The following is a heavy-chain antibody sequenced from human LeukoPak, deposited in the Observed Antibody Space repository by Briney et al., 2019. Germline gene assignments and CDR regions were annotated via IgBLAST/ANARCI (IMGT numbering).Heavy chain of an antibody. Sequence: GGSLRLSCAASGFTFSSYGMHWVRQAPGKGLEWVAVIWYDGSNKYYADSVKGRFTISRDNSKNTLYLQMNSLRAEDTAVYYCASEQYSSSWTIFDHWGQGTLVTVSS. V-gene: IGHV3-33*01. CDR1: GFTFSSYG. CDR3: ASEQYSSSWTIFDH. J-gene: IGHJ4*02. CDR2: IWYDGSNK. D-gene: IGHD6-13*01.